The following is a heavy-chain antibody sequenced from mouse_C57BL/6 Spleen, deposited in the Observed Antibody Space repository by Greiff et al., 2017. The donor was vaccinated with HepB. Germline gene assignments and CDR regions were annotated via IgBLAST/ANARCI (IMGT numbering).Heavy chain of an antibody. D-gene: IGHD2-2*01. Sequence: VQLQQSGAELVRPGASVKLSCTASGFNIKDDYMHWVKQRPEQGLEWIGWIDPENGDTEYASKFQGKATITAVTSSNTAYLQLSSLTSEDTAVYYCTTGGYRAMDYWGQGASVTVSS. J-gene: IGHJ4*01. CDR3: TTGGYRAMDY. V-gene: IGHV14-4*01. CDR1: GFNIKDDY. CDR2: IDPENGDT.